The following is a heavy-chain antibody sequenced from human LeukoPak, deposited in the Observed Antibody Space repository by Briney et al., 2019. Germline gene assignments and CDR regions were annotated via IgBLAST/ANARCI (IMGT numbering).Heavy chain of an antibody. CDR2: IYHSGST. Sequence: PSETPSLTCAVSGGSISSGGYSWSWIRQPPGKGLEWIGYIYHSGSTYYNPSLKSRVTISVDRSKNQFSLKLSSVTAADAAVYYCARLDPIYYYGMDVWGQGTTVTVSS. CDR3: ARLDPIYYYGMDV. CDR1: GGSISSGGYS. V-gene: IGHV4-30-2*01. J-gene: IGHJ6*02.